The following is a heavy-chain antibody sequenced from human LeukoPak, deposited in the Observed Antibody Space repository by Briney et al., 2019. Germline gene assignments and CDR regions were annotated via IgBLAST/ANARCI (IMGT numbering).Heavy chain of an antibody. CDR1: GFTFSSYA. CDR2: ISGSGGST. Sequence: GGPLRLSCAASGFTFSSYAMSWGRQAPGKGLEGVSAISGSGGSTYYADSVKGRFTISRDNSTNTLSLQMNSLRAEDTAVYYCANGLYDSSGYYFSPFPYAFDIWGQGTMVTASS. CDR3: ANGLYDSSGYYFSPFPYAFDI. V-gene: IGHV3-23*01. D-gene: IGHD3-22*01. J-gene: IGHJ3*02.